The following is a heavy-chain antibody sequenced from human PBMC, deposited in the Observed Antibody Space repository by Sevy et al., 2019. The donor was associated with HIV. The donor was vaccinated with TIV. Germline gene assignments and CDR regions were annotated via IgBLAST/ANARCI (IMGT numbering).Heavy chain of an antibody. CDR2: TYYRGST. Sequence: SETLSLTCTVSGGSISSGDYYWSWIRQPPGKGLEWIGYTYYRGSTYYNPSLKSRVTISVDTSKNQFSLKLGSVTAADSAVYYCASPYGGNSEAYVYWGQGTLVTVSS. J-gene: IGHJ4*02. V-gene: IGHV4-30-4*01. D-gene: IGHD4-17*01. CDR1: GGSISSGDYY. CDR3: ASPYGGNSEAYVY.